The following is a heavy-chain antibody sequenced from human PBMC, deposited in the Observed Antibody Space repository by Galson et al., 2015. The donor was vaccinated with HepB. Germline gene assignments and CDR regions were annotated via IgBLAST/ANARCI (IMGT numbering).Heavy chain of an antibody. Sequence: ETLSLTCTVSGGSISSYYWSWIRQPPGKGLEWIGYIYYSGSTNYNPSLKSRVTISVDTSKNQFSLRLSSVTAADTAVYYCARAGDSSGWYEDYFDYWGQGTLVTVSS. J-gene: IGHJ4*02. CDR3: ARAGDSSGWYEDYFDY. D-gene: IGHD6-19*01. V-gene: IGHV4-59*01. CDR2: IYYSGST. CDR1: GGSISSYY.